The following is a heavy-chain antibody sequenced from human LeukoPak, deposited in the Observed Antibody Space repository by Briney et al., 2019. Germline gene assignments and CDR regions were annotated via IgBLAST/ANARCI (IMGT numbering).Heavy chain of an antibody. CDR2: MNPITGST. Sequence: ASVKVSCKASGYTFSDYDINWVRQAAGQGLEWMGWMNPITGSTSYVRKFRGRIIMTRDTSITTAFMELTSLTSDDTAIYYCARVKRFPTVWFDPWGQGTLVSVSS. D-gene: IGHD3-10*01. CDR1: GYTFSDYD. J-gene: IGHJ5*02. CDR3: ARVKRFPTVWFDP. V-gene: IGHV1-8*01.